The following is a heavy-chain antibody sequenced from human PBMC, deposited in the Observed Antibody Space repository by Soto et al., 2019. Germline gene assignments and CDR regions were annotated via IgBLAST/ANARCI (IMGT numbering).Heavy chain of an antibody. CDR2: IFYDGSND. D-gene: IGHD3-3*01. Sequence: PGGSLRLSCAGSGFFFQNYAMHWVRLAPGKGLEWVAYIFYDGSNDNYAESVKGRLTVSRDNSEGMMYLQMNNLRVEDTGVYFCARAITMTLARIFGMDVWGLGTTVTVSS. CDR3: ARAITMTLARIFGMDV. CDR1: GFFFQNYA. J-gene: IGHJ6*02. V-gene: IGHV3-33*01.